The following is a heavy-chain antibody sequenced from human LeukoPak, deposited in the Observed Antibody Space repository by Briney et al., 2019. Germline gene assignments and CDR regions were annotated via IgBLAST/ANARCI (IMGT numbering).Heavy chain of an antibody. CDR2: INSDGRII. D-gene: IGHD5-18*01. V-gene: IGHV3-74*01. J-gene: IGHJ4*02. CDR3: AKDGRGGYSYGSYFDS. Sequence: GGSLRLSCAASGFTFSTYWMHWVRQAPGKGLVWVSRINSDGRIIDYADSVKGRFTISRDNSKNTLYLQMNSLRAEDTALYYCAKDGRGGYSYGSYFDSWGQGILVTVSS. CDR1: GFTFSTYW.